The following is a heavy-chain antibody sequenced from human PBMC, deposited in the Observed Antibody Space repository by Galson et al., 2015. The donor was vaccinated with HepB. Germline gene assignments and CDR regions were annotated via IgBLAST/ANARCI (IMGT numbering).Heavy chain of an antibody. Sequence: SLRLSCAASGFTFSSYGMHWVRQAPGKGLEWVAVISYDGSNKYYADSVKGRFTISRDNSKNTLYLQMNSLRAEDTAVYYCAKEPKYDSSPWLFDPWGQGTLVTASS. J-gene: IGHJ5*02. V-gene: IGHV3-30*18. D-gene: IGHD3-22*01. CDR1: GFTFSSYG. CDR3: AKEPKYDSSPWLFDP. CDR2: ISYDGSNK.